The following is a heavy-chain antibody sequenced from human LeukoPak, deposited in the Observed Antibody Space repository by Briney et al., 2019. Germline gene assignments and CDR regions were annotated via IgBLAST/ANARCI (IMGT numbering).Heavy chain of an antibody. V-gene: IGHV1-69*05. CDR3: AREDGCSSTSCHSYFDY. J-gene: IGHJ4*02. D-gene: IGHD2-2*02. CDR2: IIPIFGTA. Sequence: ASVKVSCKASGGTFISYAISWVRQAPGQGLEWMGGIIPIFGTANYAQKFQGRVTITTDESTSTAYMELSSLRSEDTAVYYCAREDGCSSTSCHSYFDYWGQGTLVTVSS. CDR1: GGTFISYA.